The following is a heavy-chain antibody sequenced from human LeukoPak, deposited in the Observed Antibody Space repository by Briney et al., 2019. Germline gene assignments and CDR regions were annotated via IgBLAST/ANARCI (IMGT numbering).Heavy chain of an antibody. Sequence: SETLSLTCTVSGVSTSSSADYWGWVRQPPGKGREWIGSIYYSGSTQYTPSLQSRVIIYIDTSRNEFSLRLSSVTAADTAVYYCARSSGAKFDPWGQGTLVIVSS. J-gene: IGHJ5*02. V-gene: IGHV4-39*01. CDR1: GVSTSSSADY. CDR2: IYYSGST. D-gene: IGHD3-10*01. CDR3: ARSSGAKFDP.